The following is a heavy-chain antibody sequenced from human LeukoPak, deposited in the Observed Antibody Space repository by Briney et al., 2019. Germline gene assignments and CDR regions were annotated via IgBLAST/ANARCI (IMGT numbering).Heavy chain of an antibody. CDR3: ARVDSSWYFDY. V-gene: IGHV1-69*06. D-gene: IGHD6-13*01. Sequence: SVKVSCKASGGTFGSYAISWVRQAPGQGLEWMGGIIPIFGTANYAQKFQGRVTITADKSTSTAYMELSSLRSEDTAVYYCARVDSSWYFDYWGQGTLVTVSS. J-gene: IGHJ4*02. CDR2: IIPIFGTA. CDR1: GGTFGSYA.